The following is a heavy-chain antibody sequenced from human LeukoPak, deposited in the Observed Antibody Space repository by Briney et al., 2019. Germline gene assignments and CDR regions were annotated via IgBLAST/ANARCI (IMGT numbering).Heavy chain of an antibody. D-gene: IGHD3-10*01. Sequence: GGSLRLSCAASGFTFSSYGMHWVRQAPGKGLEWVAFIRYDGNNKYYADSVKGRFTISRDNSKNTLYLQMNSLRAEDTAVYYCARLGGFGELLSAPAGPGSHFDYWGQGTLVTVSS. CDR3: ARLGGFGELLSAPAGPGSHFDY. CDR1: GFTFSSYG. CDR2: IRYDGNNK. V-gene: IGHV3-30*02. J-gene: IGHJ4*02.